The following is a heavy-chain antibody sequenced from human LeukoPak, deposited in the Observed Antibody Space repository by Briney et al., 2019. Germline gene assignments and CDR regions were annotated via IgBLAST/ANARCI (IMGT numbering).Heavy chain of an antibody. J-gene: IGHJ4*02. CDR2: FDPEDGET. Sequence: ASVKVSCKVSGYTLTELSMHWVRQAPGKGLEWMGGFDPEDGETIYAQKFQGRVTMTEDTSTDTAYMELSSLRSEDTAVYYCATDPDCSSTSCALDYWGQGTLVTVSS. V-gene: IGHV1-24*01. CDR3: ATDPDCSSTSCALDY. CDR1: GYTLTELS. D-gene: IGHD2-2*01.